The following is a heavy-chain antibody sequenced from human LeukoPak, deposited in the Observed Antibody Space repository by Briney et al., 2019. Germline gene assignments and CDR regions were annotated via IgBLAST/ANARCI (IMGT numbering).Heavy chain of an antibody. Sequence: SETLSLTCTVSGGSISSYYWNWVRQPPGKGLEWIGYVSYSGSTNYNPSLKSRVTISVDTSKNQFSLKLNSVTAADAAVYYCARTGGYNSPFGFWGQGALVTVSS. J-gene: IGHJ4*02. V-gene: IGHV4-59*01. D-gene: IGHD5-24*01. CDR3: ARTGGYNSPFGF. CDR2: VSYSGST. CDR1: GGSISSYY.